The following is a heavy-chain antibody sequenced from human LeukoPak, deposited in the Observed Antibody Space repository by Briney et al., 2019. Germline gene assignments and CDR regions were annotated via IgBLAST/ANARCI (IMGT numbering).Heavy chain of an antibody. D-gene: IGHD1-26*01. Sequence: GGSLRLSCAASGFTLNNYWMSWVRQAPGKGLEWVANIKQDGSEKYYVDSVKGRFTISRDNAKNSLYLQMNSLRAEDTAVYYCARKGGATTYGYYYYYMDVWGKGTTVTISS. CDR3: ARKGGATTYGYYYYYMDV. J-gene: IGHJ6*03. CDR1: GFTLNNYW. CDR2: IKQDGSEK. V-gene: IGHV3-7*01.